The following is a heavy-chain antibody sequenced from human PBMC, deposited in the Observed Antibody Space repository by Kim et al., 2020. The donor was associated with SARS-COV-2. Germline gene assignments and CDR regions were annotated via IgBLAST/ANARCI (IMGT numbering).Heavy chain of an antibody. D-gene: IGHD2-2*03. CDR3: GLGDSSGYVSSFEI. Sequence: AESVKERFTISRDNRKNSLYLQMNNLRPEDSALYYCGLGDSSGYVSSFEIWGQGTMVTVSS. V-gene: IGHV3-43*01. J-gene: IGHJ3*02.